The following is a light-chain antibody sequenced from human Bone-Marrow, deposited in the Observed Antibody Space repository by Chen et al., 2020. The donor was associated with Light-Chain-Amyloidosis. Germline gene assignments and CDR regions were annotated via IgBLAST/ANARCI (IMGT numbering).Light chain of an antibody. Sequence: DIVMTQSPDSLAVSLGERATTNCKSSQSVLYSSNNNNYLAWYQHNPGQPPKLLLYWASTRQFGVPDRFSGSGSGTDLTLTISSLQAEDVAVYYCQQYYSTPITFGPGTRLEIK. CDR2: WAS. V-gene: IGKV4-1*01. J-gene: IGKJ5*01. CDR1: QSVLYSSNNNNY. CDR3: QQYYSTPIT.